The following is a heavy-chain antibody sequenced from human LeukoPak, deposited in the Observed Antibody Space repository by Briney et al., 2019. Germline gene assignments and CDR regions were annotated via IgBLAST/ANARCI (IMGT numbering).Heavy chain of an antibody. J-gene: IGHJ6*02. CDR3: ARAYTAMAYYYYYGMDV. CDR2: ISSSSSYI. CDR1: GFTFSSYS. V-gene: IGHV3-21*01. D-gene: IGHD5-18*01. Sequence: GGSLRLSCAASGFTFSSYSMNWVRQAPGKGLGWVSSISSSSSYIYYADSVKGRFTISRDNAKNSLYLQMNSLRAEDTAVYYCARAYTAMAYYYYYGMDVWGQGTTVTVSS.